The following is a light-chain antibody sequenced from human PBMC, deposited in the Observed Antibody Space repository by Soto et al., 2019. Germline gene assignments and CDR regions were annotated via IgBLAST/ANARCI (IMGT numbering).Light chain of an antibody. CDR3: QQYGSSFT. CDR1: QSVSNSY. V-gene: IGKV3-20*01. CDR2: GAS. J-gene: IGKJ3*01. Sequence: EIVLTQSPGTLSLSPGERATLSCRASQSVSNSYLAWYQQKPGLAPRLLIYGASSRATGIPDRFSGSGSGTDFTLIISRLEPEDFAVYYCQQYGSSFTFGPGTKVDIK.